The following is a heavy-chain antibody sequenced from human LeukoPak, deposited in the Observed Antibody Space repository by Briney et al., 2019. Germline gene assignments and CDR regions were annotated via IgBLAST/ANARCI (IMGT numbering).Heavy chain of an antibody. J-gene: IGHJ4*02. Sequence: GGSLRLSCAASGLTFSSYNMNWVRQAPGKGLEWVSSISSSSSYIYYADSMKGRFTISRDNAKSSVYLQMNSLRAEDTAVYYCARGPRYCSSTSCYEVGDYWGQGTLVTVSS. CDR2: ISSSSSYI. D-gene: IGHD2-2*01. CDR1: GLTFSSYN. V-gene: IGHV3-21*01. CDR3: ARGPRYCSSTSCYEVGDY.